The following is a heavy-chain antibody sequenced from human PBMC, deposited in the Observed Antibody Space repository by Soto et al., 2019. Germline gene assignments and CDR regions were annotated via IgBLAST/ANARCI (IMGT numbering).Heavy chain of an antibody. Sequence: ASVKVSCKASGGTFSSYAISWVRQAPGQGLEWMGGITPIFGTANYAQKFQGRVTITADESTSTAYMELSNLRSEDTAVYYCARGYSSGGYYGMDVWGQGTTVTVSS. CDR2: ITPIFGTA. J-gene: IGHJ6*02. V-gene: IGHV1-69*13. D-gene: IGHD6-25*01. CDR1: GGTFSSYA. CDR3: ARGYSSGGYYGMDV.